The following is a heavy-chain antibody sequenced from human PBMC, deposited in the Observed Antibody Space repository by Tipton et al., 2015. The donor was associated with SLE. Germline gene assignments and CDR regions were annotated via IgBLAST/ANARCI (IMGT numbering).Heavy chain of an antibody. CDR3: ARVMLAAAYDYFDY. CDR1: GGSISSYY. V-gene: IGHV4-59*08. D-gene: IGHD6-13*01. J-gene: IGHJ4*02. Sequence: TLSLTCTVSGGSISSYYWSWIRQPPGKGLEWIGYIYYSGSTNYNPSLKSRVTISVDTSKNQFSLKLSSVTAADTAVYYCARVMLAAAYDYFDYWGQGTLVTVSS. CDR2: IYYSGST.